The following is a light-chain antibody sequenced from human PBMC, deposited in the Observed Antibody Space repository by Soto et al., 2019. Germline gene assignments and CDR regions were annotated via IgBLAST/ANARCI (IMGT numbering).Light chain of an antibody. CDR1: SSDIGDYNY. Sequence: QSVLTQPASVSGALGQSITISCTGGSSDIGDYNYVSWYQQHPDTAPKLIIYEVSHRPSGVSHRSSGSKSGNTASLTISGLQAEDEAEYHCSSFTTTTSLGLFGTGTKVTVL. J-gene: IGLJ1*01. CDR3: SSFTTTTSLGL. V-gene: IGLV2-14*01. CDR2: EVS.